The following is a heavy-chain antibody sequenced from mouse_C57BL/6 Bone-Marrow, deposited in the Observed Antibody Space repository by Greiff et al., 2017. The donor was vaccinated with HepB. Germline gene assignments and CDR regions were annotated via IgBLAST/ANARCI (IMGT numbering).Heavy chain of an antibody. CDR3: ARADYGSSYWYFDV. J-gene: IGHJ1*03. V-gene: IGHV1-58*01. D-gene: IGHD1-1*01. CDR2: IYIGNGYT. Sequence: EVQLQQSGAELVRPGSSVKMSSKTSGYTFTSYGINWVKQRPGQGREWIGYIYIGNGYTEYNEKFKGKATLTSDTSSSTAYMQLSSLTSEDSAIYFCARADYGSSYWYFDVWGTGTTVTVSS. CDR1: GYTFTSYG.